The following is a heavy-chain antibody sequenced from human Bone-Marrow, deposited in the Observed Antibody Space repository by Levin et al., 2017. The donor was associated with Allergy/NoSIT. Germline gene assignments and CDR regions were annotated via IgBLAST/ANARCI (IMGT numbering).Heavy chain of an antibody. CDR3: AKLKGDVVAAIPHNDAFDI. D-gene: IGHD5-12*01. J-gene: IGHJ3*02. CDR1: GGAFKSYA. CDR2: IIPSSRTT. Sequence: ASVKVSCNASGGAFKSYAIAWVRQAPGQGLEWMGAIIPSSRTTNYAEKFQGRVTISADESTTTVSMELSSLRSEDTGVYYCAKLKGDVVAAIPHNDAFDIWGQGTMVTVSS. V-gene: IGHV1-69*13.